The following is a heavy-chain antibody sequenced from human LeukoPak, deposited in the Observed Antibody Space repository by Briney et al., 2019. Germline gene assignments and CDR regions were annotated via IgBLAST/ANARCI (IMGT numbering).Heavy chain of an antibody. CDR3: AWEEDGYNYYYYGMDV. CDR1: GGTFSSYA. J-gene: IGHJ6*02. V-gene: IGHV1-69*01. D-gene: IGHD5-24*01. Sequence: SVKVSCKASGGTFSSYAISWVRQAPGQGLEWMGGIIPIFGTANYAQKFQGRVTITADESTSTAYMELSSLRSEDTAVYYCAWEEDGYNYYYYGMDVWGQGTTVTVSS. CDR2: IIPIFGTA.